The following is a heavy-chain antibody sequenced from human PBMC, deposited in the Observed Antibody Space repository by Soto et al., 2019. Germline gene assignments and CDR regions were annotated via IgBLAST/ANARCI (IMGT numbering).Heavy chain of an antibody. Sequence: SETLSLTCTVSGGSISSYFWSWIRQPPGKGLEWIGYIHYTGSTDYNPSLKSRVTTSVDTSQTQFSLKLSSVTAADTAVYYCARSTYGADDAFDIWGQGALVTVSS. D-gene: IGHD4-17*01. CDR3: ARSTYGADDAFDI. CDR1: GGSISSYF. V-gene: IGHV4-59*08. J-gene: IGHJ3*02. CDR2: IHYTGST.